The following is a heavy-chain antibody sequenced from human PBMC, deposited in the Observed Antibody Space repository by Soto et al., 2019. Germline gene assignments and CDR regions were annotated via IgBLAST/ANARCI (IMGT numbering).Heavy chain of an antibody. CDR3: ANRDTAMVTRYYYGMDV. CDR2: ISGSGGST. Sequence: ESGGGLVQPGGSLRLSCAASGFTFSSYAMSWVRQAPGKGLEWVSAISGSGGSTYYADSVKGRFTISRDNSKNTLYLQMNSLRAEDTAVYYCANRDTAMVTRYYYGMDVWGQGTTVTVSS. D-gene: IGHD5-18*01. CDR1: GFTFSSYA. J-gene: IGHJ6*02. V-gene: IGHV3-23*01.